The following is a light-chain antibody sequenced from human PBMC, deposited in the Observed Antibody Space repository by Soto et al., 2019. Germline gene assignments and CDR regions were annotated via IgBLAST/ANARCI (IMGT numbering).Light chain of an antibody. CDR2: DAS. V-gene: IGKV1-33*01. J-gene: IGKJ3*01. CDR1: QDISNY. Sequence: DIQMTQSPSSLSASVGDRVTISCQASQDISNYLNWYQHKEGKAPKLLIYDASNLETGVPSRFSGSGSGTDFTLTISSLQPDDIATYYCQKYNSLPLTFGPGTKVDIK. CDR3: QKYNSLPLT.